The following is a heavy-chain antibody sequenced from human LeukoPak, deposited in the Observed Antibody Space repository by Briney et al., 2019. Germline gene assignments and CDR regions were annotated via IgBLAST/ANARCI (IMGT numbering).Heavy chain of an antibody. Sequence: GGSLRLSCAASGFTFSSYAMHWVRQAPGKGLEYVSAISSNGGSTYYANSVKGRFTISRDNSKNTLYLQMGSLRAEDMAVYYCARPGGTTMFGHAFDIWGQGTMVTVSS. CDR1: GFTFSSYA. J-gene: IGHJ3*02. CDR3: ARPGGTTMFGHAFDI. D-gene: IGHD1-14*01. CDR2: ISSNGGST. V-gene: IGHV3-64*01.